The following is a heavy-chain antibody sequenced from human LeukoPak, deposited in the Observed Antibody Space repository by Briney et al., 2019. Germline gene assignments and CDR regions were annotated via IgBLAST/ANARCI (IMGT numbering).Heavy chain of an antibody. V-gene: IGHV1-8*01. D-gene: IGHD6-13*01. CDR1: GYTFTSYD. CDR2: MNPNSGNT. CDR3: ASWGDSSRPTDY. J-gene: IGHJ4*02. Sequence: ASVKVSCKASGYTFTSYDINWVRQATGQGLEWMGWMNPNSGNTGYAQKFQGRVTMTRNTSISTAYMELSSLRSEDTAVYYCASWGDSSRPTDYWGQGTLVTVSS.